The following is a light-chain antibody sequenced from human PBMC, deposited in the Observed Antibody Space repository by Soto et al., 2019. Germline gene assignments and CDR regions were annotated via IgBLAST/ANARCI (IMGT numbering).Light chain of an antibody. CDR2: DTS. J-gene: IGLJ2*01. V-gene: IGLV7-46*01. CDR3: LLSYSGARSHVV. CDR1: TGAVTSGHY. Sequence: QTVVTQEPSLTVCPGGTVTLTCGSSTGAVTSGHYPYWFQQKPGQAPRTLIYDTSNKHSWTPARFSGSLLGGKAALTLSGAQPEDEAEYYCLLSYSGARSHVVFGGGTKLTVL.